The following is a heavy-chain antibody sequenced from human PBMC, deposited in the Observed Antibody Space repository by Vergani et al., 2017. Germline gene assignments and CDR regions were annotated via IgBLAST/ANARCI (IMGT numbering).Heavy chain of an antibody. CDR1: GFTFSTYA. Sequence: EVQLLESGGSLKQPGGSVRLSCAASGFTFSTYAMHCVRQAPGKGLSWVSALTGGGGSTYYADSFKGRFIISRDNSRDTLYLQMNSLRPEDTATYYCVKDAGSYENFFDSWGQGTLVTVSS. J-gene: IGHJ4*02. CDR2: LTGGGGST. D-gene: IGHD1-26*01. CDR3: VKDAGSYENFFDS. V-gene: IGHV3-23*01.